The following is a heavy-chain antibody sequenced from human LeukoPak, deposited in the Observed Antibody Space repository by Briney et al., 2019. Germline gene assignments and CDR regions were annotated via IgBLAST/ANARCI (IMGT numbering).Heavy chain of an antibody. J-gene: IGHJ4*02. V-gene: IGHV1-2*06. D-gene: IGHD6-19*01. Sequence: ASVKVSCKASGYTFTGYYMHWVRQAPGQGLEWMGRINPNSGGTNYAQKFQGRVTMTRDTSISTAYMELSRLRSDDTAVYYCAREHSSLRPEDYWGQGTLVTVSS. CDR3: AREHSSLRPEDY. CDR1: GYTFTGYY. CDR2: INPNSGGT.